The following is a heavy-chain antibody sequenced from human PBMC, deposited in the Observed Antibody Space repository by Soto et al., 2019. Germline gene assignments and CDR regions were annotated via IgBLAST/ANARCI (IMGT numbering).Heavy chain of an antibody. D-gene: IGHD3-3*01. V-gene: IGHV4-34*01. CDR3: ARRSGYYDFWSGYYTSHY. J-gene: IGHJ4*02. CDR1: GGSFSGYY. CDR2: INHSGST. Sequence: QVQLQQWGAGLLKPSETLSLTCAVYGGSFSGYYWSWIRQPPGKGLEWIGEINHSGSTNYNPSLKNRVTKSVDTSKNQFSLTLTSVTAADTAVYYCARRSGYYDFWSGYYTSHYWGQGTLVTVSS.